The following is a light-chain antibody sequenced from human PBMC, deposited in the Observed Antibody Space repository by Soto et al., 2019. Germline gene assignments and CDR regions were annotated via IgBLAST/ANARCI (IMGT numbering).Light chain of an antibody. CDR2: DVS. CDR1: SSDVGGYNY. V-gene: IGLV2-14*03. J-gene: IGLJ1*01. CDR3: CSYTTSNTRQIV. Sequence: QSALTQPASVSGSPGQSITLSCTGTSSDVGGYNYVSWYQHHPGKAPKLMIYDVSNRPSGVSNRFSGSKSGNTASLTISGLQPEDEADYYCCSYTTSNTRQIVFGTGTKLTVL.